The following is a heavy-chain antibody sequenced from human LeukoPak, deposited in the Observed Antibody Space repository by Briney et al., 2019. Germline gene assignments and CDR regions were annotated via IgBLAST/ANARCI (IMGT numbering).Heavy chain of an antibody. CDR2: ISYDGSNK. D-gene: IGHD1-1*01. CDR3: ATGTGPPLEYYFDY. CDR1: GFTFSSYA. Sequence: PGGSLRLSCAASGFTFSSYAMHWVRQAPGKGLEWVAVISYDGSNKYYADSVKGRFTIPRDNSKNTLYLQMNSLRAEDTAVYYCATGTGPPLEYYFDYWGQGTLVTVSS. V-gene: IGHV3-30-3*01. J-gene: IGHJ4*02.